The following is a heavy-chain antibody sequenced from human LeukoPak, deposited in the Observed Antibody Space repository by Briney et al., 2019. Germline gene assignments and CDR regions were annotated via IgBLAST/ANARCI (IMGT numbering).Heavy chain of an antibody. V-gene: IGHV3-23*01. D-gene: IGHD5-18*01. J-gene: IGHJ4*02. Sequence: PGASLRLSCAATGFTFSSYAMSWVRQAPGKGLEWVSAISGSGGSTYYADSVKGRFTISRDNSKNTLYLQMNSLRAEDTAVYYCAKGRDTAMGLFDYWGQGTLVTVSS. CDR2: ISGSGGST. CDR1: GFTFSSYA. CDR3: AKGRDTAMGLFDY.